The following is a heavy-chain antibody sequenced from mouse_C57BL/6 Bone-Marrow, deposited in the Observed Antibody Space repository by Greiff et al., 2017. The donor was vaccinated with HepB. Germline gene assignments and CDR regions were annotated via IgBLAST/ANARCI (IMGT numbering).Heavy chain of an antibody. V-gene: IGHV5-16*01. J-gene: IGHJ4*01. Sequence: EVKLVESEGGLVQPGSSMKLSCTASGFTFSDYYMAWVRQVPEKGLEWVANINYDGSSTYYLDSLKSRFIISRDNAKNILYLQMSSLKSEDTATYYCARSDSYYAMDYWGQGTSVTVSS. CDR3: ARSDSYYAMDY. CDR2: INYDGSST. CDR1: GFTFSDYY.